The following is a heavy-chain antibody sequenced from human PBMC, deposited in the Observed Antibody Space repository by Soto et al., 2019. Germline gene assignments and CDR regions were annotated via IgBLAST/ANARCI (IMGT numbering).Heavy chain of an antibody. CDR2: IYHIVST. V-gene: IGHV4-30-2*01. CDR3: ARVPDY. Sequence: QLQLLESGSGLVKPSQTLSLTCAVSGGSISSGGYSWGWIRQPPGKGLEWIGYIYHIVSTYYNPSLKSRVTISVDRSKNQFSLRLSSVTAADTAVYYCARVPDYWGQGTLVTVSS. CDR1: GGSISSGGYS. J-gene: IGHJ4*02.